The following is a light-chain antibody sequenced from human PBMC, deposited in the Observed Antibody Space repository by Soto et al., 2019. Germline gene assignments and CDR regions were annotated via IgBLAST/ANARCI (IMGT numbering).Light chain of an antibody. CDR1: ESISDW. Sequence: DIQMTQSPSTLSASVGDRVTITCRASESISDWLAWYQQKPGKAPKLLIYKASTVVNGVPSRFSGTGSETEFTLTLTSLQPDYSATYYCQQYSGYSGVTFGGGTQVVIK. CDR3: QQYSGYSGVT. V-gene: IGKV1-5*03. CDR2: KAS. J-gene: IGKJ4*01.